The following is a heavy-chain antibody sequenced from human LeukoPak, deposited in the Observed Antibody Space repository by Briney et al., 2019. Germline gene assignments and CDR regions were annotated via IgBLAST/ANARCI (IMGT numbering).Heavy chain of an antibody. CDR3: ARVAARYYFDY. CDR2: INHSGST. V-gene: IGHV4-34*01. CDR1: GGSFSGYY. Sequence: SETLSLTCAVYGGSFSGYYWSWIRQPPGKGLEWIGEINHSGSTNYNPSLKSRVTISVDTSKNQFSLKLSSVTAADTAVYYCARVAARYYFDYWGQGTLVTVSS. J-gene: IGHJ4*02.